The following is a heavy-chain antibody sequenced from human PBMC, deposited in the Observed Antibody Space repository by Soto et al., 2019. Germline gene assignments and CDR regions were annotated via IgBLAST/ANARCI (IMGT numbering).Heavy chain of an antibody. Sequence: GGSLRLSCAASGFTFSKYSMNWVRQAPVKGLEWVSSISSSSSYIYYADSVKGRFTISRDNAKNSLFLLLNSLRAEDTAVYYCARDKDWAFDYWGQGTLVTVSS. V-gene: IGHV3-21*01. CDR3: ARDKDWAFDY. CDR1: GFTFSKYS. CDR2: ISSSSSYI. J-gene: IGHJ4*02. D-gene: IGHD3-9*01.